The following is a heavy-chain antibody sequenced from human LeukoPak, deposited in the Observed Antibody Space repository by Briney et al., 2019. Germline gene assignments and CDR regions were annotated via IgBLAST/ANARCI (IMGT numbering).Heavy chain of an antibody. Sequence: ASVKVSCKASGYTFTSYGISWVRQAPGQGLEWMGWISAYNGNTNYAQKLQGRVTITADKSTSTAYMELSSLRSEDTAVYYCARGLRTYSSSAGYWGQGTLVTVSS. D-gene: IGHD6-13*01. CDR3: ARGLRTYSSSAGY. CDR2: ISAYNGNT. CDR1: GYTFTSYG. V-gene: IGHV1-18*01. J-gene: IGHJ4*02.